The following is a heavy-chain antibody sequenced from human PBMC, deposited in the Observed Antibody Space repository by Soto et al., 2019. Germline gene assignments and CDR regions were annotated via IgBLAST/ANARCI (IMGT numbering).Heavy chain of an antibody. CDR3: AREEGTELDF. CDR1: GYTFTDAY. Sequence: QVRLVQSGAEVKKPGASVKVTSKPSGYTFTDAYIHWVRQAPGQGLEWLGWINPKNGGTNYAQKFQGRVTMTRDTSSSTAFMELSSLNPNDTAVYYCAREEGTELDFWGQGTLVTVSS. J-gene: IGHJ4*02. D-gene: IGHD1-7*01. V-gene: IGHV1-2*02. CDR2: INPKNGGT.